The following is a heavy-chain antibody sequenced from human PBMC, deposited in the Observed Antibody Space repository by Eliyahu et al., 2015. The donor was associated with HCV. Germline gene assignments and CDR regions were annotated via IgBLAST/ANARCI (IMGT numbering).Heavy chain of an antibody. CDR3: ARGGSIVGAAYFDY. V-gene: IGHV4-34*01. CDR1: GGSFSXYY. Sequence: QVQLQQWGAGLLKPSETLSLTCAVYGGSFSXYYWSWXRQPPGKGLEWIGEINHSGSTNYNPSLKSRVTISVDTSKNQFSLKLSSVTAADTAVYYCARGGSIVGAAYFDYWGQGTLVTVSS. CDR2: INHSGST. D-gene: IGHD1-26*01. J-gene: IGHJ4*02.